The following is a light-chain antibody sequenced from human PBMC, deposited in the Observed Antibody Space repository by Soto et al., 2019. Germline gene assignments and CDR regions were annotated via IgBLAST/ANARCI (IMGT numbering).Light chain of an antibody. J-gene: IGKJ1*01. CDR3: QQYNNWPSWT. Sequence: VITQSPTTLSVSPWERVTLSCRASQSVSSNLAWYQKKPGQAPRLLIYGASTRATGIPARFSGSGSGTELTLTISSLQSEDFAVYYCQQYNNWPSWTFGQGTKVDIK. CDR2: GAS. CDR1: QSVSSN. V-gene: IGKV3-15*01.